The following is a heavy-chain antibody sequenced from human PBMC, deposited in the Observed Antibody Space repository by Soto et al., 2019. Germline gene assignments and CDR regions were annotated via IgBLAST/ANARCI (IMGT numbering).Heavy chain of an antibody. Sequence: EVQLLESGGGLVQPGGSLRLSCAASGFTFSSYAMSWVHQAPGKGLEWVSAISGSGGSTYYADSVKGRFTISRDNSKNTLYLQMNSLRAEDTAVYYCAKKTTVTFAFDIWGQGTMVTVSS. CDR2: ISGSGGST. J-gene: IGHJ3*02. V-gene: IGHV3-23*01. D-gene: IGHD4-17*01. CDR1: GFTFSSYA. CDR3: AKKTTVTFAFDI.